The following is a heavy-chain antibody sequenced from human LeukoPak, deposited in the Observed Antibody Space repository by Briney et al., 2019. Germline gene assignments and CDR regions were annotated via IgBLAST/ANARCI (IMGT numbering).Heavy chain of an antibody. CDR3: ARGDSSPTGY. D-gene: IGHD6-19*01. J-gene: IGHJ4*02. CDR2: ISSSGSTI. CDR1: GFTFSSYE. V-gene: IGHV3-48*03. Sequence: GGSVRLSCAASGFTFSSYEMNWVRQAPGKGLEWVSYISSSGSTIYYADSVKGRFTISRDNAKNSLYLQMNSLRAEDTAVYYCARGDSSPTGYWGQGTLVTVSP.